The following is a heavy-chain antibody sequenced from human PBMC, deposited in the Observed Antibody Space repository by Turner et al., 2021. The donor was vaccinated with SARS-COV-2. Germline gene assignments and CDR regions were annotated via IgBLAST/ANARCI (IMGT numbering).Heavy chain of an antibody. CDR2: ISSSSSTI. J-gene: IGHJ6*02. CDR1: GLTFSNYS. CDR3: ARERGDSYGPYYYGMDV. Sequence: EVQLVASGGGLVQPGGSLRLSCAASGLTFSNYSMNWVRPAPGKGLEWVSYISSSSSTIYYADSVKGRFTISRDNAKNSLYLQMNSLRAEDTAVYYCARERGDSYGPYYYGMDVWGQGTTVTVSS. V-gene: IGHV3-48*01. D-gene: IGHD5-18*01.